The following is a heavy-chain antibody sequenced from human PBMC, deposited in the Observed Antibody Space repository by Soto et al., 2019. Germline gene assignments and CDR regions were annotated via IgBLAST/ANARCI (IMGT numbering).Heavy chain of an antibody. D-gene: IGHD4-4*01. V-gene: IGHV1-69*04. CDR1: GGTFSSYT. Sequence: SVKVSCKASGGTFSSYTISWVRQAPGQGLEWMGRIIPILGIANYAQKFQGRVTITADKSTSTAYMELSSLRSEDTAVYYCARDSSRDYSFDYWGQGTLVTVSS. CDR3: ARDSSRDYSFDY. J-gene: IGHJ4*02. CDR2: IIPILGIA.